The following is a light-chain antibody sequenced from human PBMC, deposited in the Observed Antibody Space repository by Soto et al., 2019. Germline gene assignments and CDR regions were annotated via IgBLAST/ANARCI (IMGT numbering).Light chain of an antibody. Sequence: QSALTQPASVSGSPGQSITISCTGTSSDVGGYNYVSWYQQHPGIAPKLLIYGVTNRPSGVSTRFSGSKSGNTASLTISGLQAEDDADYHCSSYTSASTLLYLFGTGTKLTVL. CDR3: SSYTSASTLLYL. CDR2: GVT. J-gene: IGLJ1*01. CDR1: SSDVGGYNY. V-gene: IGLV2-14*01.